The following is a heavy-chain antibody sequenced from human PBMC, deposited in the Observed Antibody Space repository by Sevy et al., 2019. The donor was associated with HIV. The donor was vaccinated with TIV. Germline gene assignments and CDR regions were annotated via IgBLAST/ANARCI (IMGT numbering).Heavy chain of an antibody. J-gene: IGHJ3*02. CDR3: ARDSGSYRRVAFDI. Sequence: ASVKVSCKASGYTFTGYYMHWVRQAPGQGLEWMGWINPNSGGTNYAQKFQGRVTMTRDTSFSTAYMELRRLRSDDTAVYYCARDSGSYRRVAFDIWGQGTMVTVSS. CDR2: INPNSGGT. D-gene: IGHD1-26*01. CDR1: GYTFTGYY. V-gene: IGHV1-2*02.